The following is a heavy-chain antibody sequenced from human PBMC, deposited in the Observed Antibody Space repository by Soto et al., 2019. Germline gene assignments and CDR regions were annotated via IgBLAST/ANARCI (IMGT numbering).Heavy chain of an antibody. CDR2: ISSDGRST. CDR1: GFTFSSYA. J-gene: IGHJ4*02. CDR3: VKDRYIDY. Sequence: GGSLRLSCSVSGFTFSSYAMHWVRQAPGKGLEYASSISSDGRSTHYADSVKGRFTISRDNSKNTLYLQMSSLRAEDTAIYYCVKDRYIDYWGQGTLVTVSS. V-gene: IGHV3-64D*06.